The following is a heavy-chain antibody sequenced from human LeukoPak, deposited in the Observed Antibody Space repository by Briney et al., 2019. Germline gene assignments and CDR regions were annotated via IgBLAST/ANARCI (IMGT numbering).Heavy chain of an antibody. J-gene: IGHJ4*02. CDR1: GGTFSSYA. Sequence: ASVKVSCKASGGTFSSYAISWVRQAPGQGLEWMGGIIPIFGTANYAQKFQGRVTITADESTSTAYMELSSLRSEDTAVYYCAREGRLGSTYNYWGQGTLVTVSS. CDR3: AREGRLGSTYNY. CDR2: IIPIFGTA. V-gene: IGHV1-69*13. D-gene: IGHD2-2*01.